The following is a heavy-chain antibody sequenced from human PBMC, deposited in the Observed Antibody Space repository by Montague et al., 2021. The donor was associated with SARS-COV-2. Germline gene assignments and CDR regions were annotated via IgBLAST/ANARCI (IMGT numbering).Heavy chain of an antibody. CDR3: AKAHYYDSSGYDN. CDR2: ISWNSGSI. Sequence: SLRLSCAASGFTFDDSAMHWVRQAPGKGLEWVSGISWNSGSIGYADSVKGRFTISRDNAKNSLYLQMNSLRAEDTALYYCAKAHYYDSSGYDNWGQGTLVTVPS. D-gene: IGHD3-22*01. J-gene: IGHJ4*02. CDR1: GFTFDDSA. V-gene: IGHV3-9*01.